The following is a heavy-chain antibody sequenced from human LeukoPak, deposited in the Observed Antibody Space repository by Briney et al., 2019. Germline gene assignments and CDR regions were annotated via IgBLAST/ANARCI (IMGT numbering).Heavy chain of an antibody. Sequence: GGSLRLSCAASGFTVSSNYMSWVRQAPGKRLEWVSVIYSGGSTFYADSVKGRFTISKDNSKNTLFLQMNSLRAEDTAVYYCASGFCSGGSCYNDAFDIWGHGTMVTVSS. V-gene: IGHV3-66*01. J-gene: IGHJ3*02. CDR1: GFTVSSNY. CDR3: ASGFCSGGSCYNDAFDI. CDR2: IYSGGST. D-gene: IGHD2-15*01.